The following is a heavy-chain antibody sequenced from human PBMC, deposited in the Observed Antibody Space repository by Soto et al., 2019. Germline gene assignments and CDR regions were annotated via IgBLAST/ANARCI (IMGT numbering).Heavy chain of an antibody. CDR3: ARGHKLLWFGELDRDAFDI. D-gene: IGHD3-10*01. J-gene: IGHJ3*02. V-gene: IGHV4-31*03. CDR1: GGSISSGGYY. Sequence: SETLSLTCTVSGGSISSGGYYWSWIRQHPGKGLEWIGYIYYSGSTYYNPSLKSRVTISVDTSKNQFSLKLSSVTAADTAVYYCARGHKLLWFGELDRDAFDIWSQGTMVTVSS. CDR2: IYYSGST.